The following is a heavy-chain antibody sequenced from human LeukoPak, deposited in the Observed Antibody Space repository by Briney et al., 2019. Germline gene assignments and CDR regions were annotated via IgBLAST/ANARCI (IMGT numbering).Heavy chain of an antibody. J-gene: IGHJ4*02. CDR1: GYTFTGYY. CDR3: ARPERGHYFDY. Sequence: ASVNVSCKASGYTFTGYYMHWVRQAPGQGLEWMGWINPNNGGTNYAQKFQGRVTMTRDTSISTAYMELSRLRSDDTAVYYCARPERGHYFDYWGQGTLVTVSS. D-gene: IGHD5-24*01. CDR2: INPNNGGT. V-gene: IGHV1-2*02.